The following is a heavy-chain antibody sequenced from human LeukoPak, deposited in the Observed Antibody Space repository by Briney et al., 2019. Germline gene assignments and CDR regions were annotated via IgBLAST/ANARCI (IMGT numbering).Heavy chain of an antibody. CDR1: GYTFTGYY. J-gene: IGHJ4*02. CDR2: TNPNSGGT. Sequence: ASVKVSCKASGYTFTGYYMHWVRQAPGQGLEWMGWTNPNSGGTNYAQKFQGRVTMTRDTSISTAYMELSRLRSDDTAVYYCATGAHYHDSSEGYDYWGQGTLVTVSS. D-gene: IGHD3-22*01. V-gene: IGHV1-2*02. CDR3: ATGAHYHDSSEGYDY.